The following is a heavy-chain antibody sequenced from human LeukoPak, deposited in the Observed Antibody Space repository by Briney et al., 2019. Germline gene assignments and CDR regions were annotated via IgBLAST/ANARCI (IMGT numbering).Heavy chain of an antibody. CDR1: GGSISSYY. Sequence: PSETLSLTCTVSGGSISSYYWGWIRQPPGKGLEWIGYIYYSGSTNYNPSLKSRVTISVDTSKNQFSLKLSSVTAAGTAVYYCARVDSSNWYEYRGYFDYWGQGTLVTVSS. D-gene: IGHD6-13*01. V-gene: IGHV4-59*01. CDR3: ARVDSSNWYEYRGYFDY. CDR2: IYYSGST. J-gene: IGHJ4*02.